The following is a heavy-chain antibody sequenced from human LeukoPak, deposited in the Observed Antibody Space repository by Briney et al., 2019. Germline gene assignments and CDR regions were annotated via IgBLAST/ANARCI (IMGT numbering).Heavy chain of an antibody. Sequence: SQTLSLACAISGDSVSSSSATWNWIRQSPSRGLEWLGRTYYRSKWYNDYAASVKSRVTIKPDTSKNQFSLQLNSVTPEDTAVYYCARDGMAVAVGYFDLWGRGTLVTVSS. V-gene: IGHV6-1*01. CDR1: GDSVSSSSAT. CDR3: ARDGMAVAVGYFDL. D-gene: IGHD6-19*01. CDR2: TYYRSKWYN. J-gene: IGHJ2*01.